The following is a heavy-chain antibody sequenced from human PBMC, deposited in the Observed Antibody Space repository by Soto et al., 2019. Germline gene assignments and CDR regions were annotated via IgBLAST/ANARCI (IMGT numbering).Heavy chain of an antibody. V-gene: IGHV1-3*01. Sequence: RASVKVSCKASGYTFTSYAMHWVRQAPGQRLEWMGWINAGNGNTKYSQKFQGRVTITRDTSASTAYMELSSLRSEDTAVYYCARDSTVTTRGPSCAGHWGQGTLVSVSS. CDR2: INAGNGNT. CDR3: ARDSTVTTRGPSCAGH. CDR1: GYTFTSYA. D-gene: IGHD4-17*01. J-gene: IGHJ4*02.